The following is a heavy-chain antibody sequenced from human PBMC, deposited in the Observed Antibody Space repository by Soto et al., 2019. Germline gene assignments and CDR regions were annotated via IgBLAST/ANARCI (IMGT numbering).Heavy chain of an antibody. CDR2: IQSGGAT. D-gene: IGHD5-12*01. Sequence: QLVESGGGLFQAGGSTRLSCLVSGFTVGRYDMAWVRQAPRKGLEWASIIQSGGATYYPDSAQGRFTISRDNSKNTVYLQMNSLRVEDTGVYSCVRVLYDSGVVDFWGQGSLITVS. CDR1: GFTVGRYD. V-gene: IGHV3-53*01. CDR3: VRVLYDSGVVDF. J-gene: IGHJ4*02.